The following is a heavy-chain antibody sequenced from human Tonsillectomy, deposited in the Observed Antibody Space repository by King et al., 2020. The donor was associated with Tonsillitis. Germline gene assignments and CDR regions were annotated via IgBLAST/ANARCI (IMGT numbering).Heavy chain of an antibody. V-gene: IGHV4-39*01. CDR2: MDYSWST. Sequence: LQLQESGPGVVKPSETLSLTCTVSCGSISSGSYHWGWIRQPPGKGLDWIGSMDYSWSTYYNPSLKSLVTISVDTSKNHFSLKLSSVSAADTAVYYCARQDPDDYWGQGTLVTVSS. J-gene: IGHJ4*02. CDR3: ARQDPDDY. CDR1: CGSISSGSYH.